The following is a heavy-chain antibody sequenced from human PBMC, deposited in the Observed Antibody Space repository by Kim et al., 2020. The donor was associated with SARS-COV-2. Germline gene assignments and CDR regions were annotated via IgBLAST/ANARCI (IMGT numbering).Heavy chain of an antibody. D-gene: IGHD6-13*01. CDR3: ARCLLPVVGRGQDS. Sequence: GGSLRLSCAASGFTFNSHVMSWVRQVPGKGLEWVSIIGPGGASTYYADSVKGRFTIARDNSKNTLYLQMNSLRGEDTAVYYCARCLLPVVGRGQDSWGQGTRVTVSS. CDR1: GFTFNSHV. J-gene: IGHJ4*02. V-gene: IGHV3-23*01. CDR2: IGPGGAST.